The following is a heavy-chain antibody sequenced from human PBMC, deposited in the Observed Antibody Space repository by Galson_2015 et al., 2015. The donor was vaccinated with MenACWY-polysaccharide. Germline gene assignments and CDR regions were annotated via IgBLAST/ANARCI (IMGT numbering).Heavy chain of an antibody. J-gene: IGHJ4*02. Sequence: SVKVSCKASGYTFTDYYIHWVRQAPGQGLEWMGWISANTGGANNAPNFQGRVAMTRDTSISTAYMELSRLNSDDTAVYYCARRPSSWESFDYWGQGTLVTVSS. CDR1: GYTFTDYY. CDR2: ISANTGGA. D-gene: IGHD6-13*01. V-gene: IGHV1-2*02. CDR3: ARRPSSWESFDY.